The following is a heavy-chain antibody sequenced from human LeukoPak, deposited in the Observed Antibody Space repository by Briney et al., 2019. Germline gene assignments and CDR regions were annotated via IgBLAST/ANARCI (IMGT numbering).Heavy chain of an antibody. CDR3: ARGSITIFGVAYYFDY. V-gene: IGHV4-34*01. CDR1: GGSISSYY. Sequence: SETLSLTCTVSGGSISSYYWSWIRQPPGKGLEWIGEIDHSGSTNYNPSLKSRVTISVDTSKNQFSLKLSSVTAADTAVYYCARGSITIFGVAYYFDYWGQGTLVTVSS. D-gene: IGHD3-3*01. CDR2: IDHSGST. J-gene: IGHJ4*02.